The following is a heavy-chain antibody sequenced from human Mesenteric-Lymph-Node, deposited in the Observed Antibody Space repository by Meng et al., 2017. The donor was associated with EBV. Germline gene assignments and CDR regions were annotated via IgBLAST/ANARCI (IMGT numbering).Heavy chain of an antibody. CDR1: GFTFSYSY. J-gene: IGHJ4*02. D-gene: IGHD3-16*01. V-gene: IGHV3-11*01. CDR2: ITSSGSPI. CDR3: ARLIYRDYLHY. Sequence: QVQLWASGGDLVRPGGSLSQYWAASGFTFSYSYMSWISQEPGKGREWFSYITSSGSPIYYADSMNARFTISRKNPKNSLYLQPTSLTAEDTAVYYCARLIYRDYLHYWGQGTLVTVSS.